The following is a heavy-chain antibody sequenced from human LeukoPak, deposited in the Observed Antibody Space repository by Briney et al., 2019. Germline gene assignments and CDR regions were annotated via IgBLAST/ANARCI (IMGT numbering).Heavy chain of an antibody. CDR1: GFTFSSYA. D-gene: IGHD3-22*01. CDR2: ISGSGGST. V-gene: IGHV3-23*01. CDR3: AKDLTHYYDSSRARAFDI. Sequence: GGSLRLSCAASGFTFSSYAMSWVRQVPGKGLEWVSAISGSGGSTYYADSVKGRFTISRDNSKNTLYLQMNSLRAEDTAVYYCAKDLTHYYDSSRARAFDIWGQGTMVTVSS. J-gene: IGHJ3*02.